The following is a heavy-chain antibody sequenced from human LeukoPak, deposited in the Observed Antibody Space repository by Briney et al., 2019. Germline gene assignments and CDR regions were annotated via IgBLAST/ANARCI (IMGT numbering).Heavy chain of an antibody. J-gene: IGHJ3*02. CDR3: VRLYYGVRYDYVWRNYLDTFDI. CDR2: IYWDGDK. CDR1: GFSLDTSGVC. V-gene: IGHV2-5*04. D-gene: IGHD3-16*02. Sequence: SGPTLVKPTQSLTLTCTFSGFSLDTSGVCVGWIRQLPGKALEWLALIYWDGDKRYSPSLESRLTITKDTSESQVVLTVTNMDPVDTGTYYCVRLYYGVRYDYVWRNYLDTFDIWGQGTMVTVSS.